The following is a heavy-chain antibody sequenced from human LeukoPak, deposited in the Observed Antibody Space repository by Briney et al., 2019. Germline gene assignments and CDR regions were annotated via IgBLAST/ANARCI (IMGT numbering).Heavy chain of an antibody. V-gene: IGHV5-51*01. CDR2: FYPGGSDT. CDR3: ARHVTYSSTSSYFDY. CDR1: GYSFTSYW. J-gene: IGHJ4*02. D-gene: IGHD6-6*01. Sequence: GESLRISCKASGYSFTSYWIAWVRQMPGKGLEYMGFFYPGGSDTRCSPSFEGQVTISADKSITTAYLQWSSLKASDTAIYYCARHVTYSSTSSYFDYWGQGTLVTVSS.